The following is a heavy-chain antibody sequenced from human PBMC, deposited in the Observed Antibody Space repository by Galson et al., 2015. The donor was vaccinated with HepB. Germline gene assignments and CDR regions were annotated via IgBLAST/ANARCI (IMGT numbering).Heavy chain of an antibody. CDR2: ISGSGGST. J-gene: IGHJ3*02. CDR1: GFTFSSYA. D-gene: IGHD3-22*01. V-gene: IGHV3-23*01. CDR3: AKEGDGSGYYYGAFDI. Sequence: SLRLSCAASGFTFSSYAMSWVRQAPGKGLEWVSAISGSGGSTYYADSVKGRFTISRDNSKNTLYLQMNSLRAEDTAVYYCAKEGDGSGYYYGAFDIWGQGTMVTVSS.